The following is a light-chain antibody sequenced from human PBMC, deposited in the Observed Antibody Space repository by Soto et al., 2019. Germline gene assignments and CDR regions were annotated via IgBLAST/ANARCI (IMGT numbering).Light chain of an antibody. Sequence: EIVLAQSPATLALSSGGRATLSCRAIQSVSNYLAWYQQKPGQAPRLLIYDASSRATGIPARFSGSGSGTDFTLTISSLEPEDFAVYYCQQRTNWPLSITFGQGTRLEIK. CDR2: DAS. V-gene: IGKV3-11*01. J-gene: IGKJ5*01. CDR1: QSVSNY. CDR3: QQRTNWPLSIT.